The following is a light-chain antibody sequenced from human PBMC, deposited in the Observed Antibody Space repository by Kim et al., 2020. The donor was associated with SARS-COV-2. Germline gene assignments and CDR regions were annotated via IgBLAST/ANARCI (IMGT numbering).Light chain of an antibody. CDR1: QGSDNS. Sequence: EAVGNKVSINCQTSQGSDNSFNWYQHKGGEAPKLLIYGVHNLRTGIPSRCSGSGSGTEFSLTLSSLQPEGSATYYCQQSYSKPWTFGQGTKLEI. CDR2: GVH. CDR3: QQSYSKPWT. J-gene: IGKJ2*02. V-gene: IGKV1-39*01.